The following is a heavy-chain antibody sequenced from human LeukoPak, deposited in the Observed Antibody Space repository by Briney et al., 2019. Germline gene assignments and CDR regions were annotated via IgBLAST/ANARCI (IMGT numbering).Heavy chain of an antibody. J-gene: IGHJ5*02. CDR3: ARGGVLQLWLAWKKYNWFDP. CDR2: INHSGST. CDR1: GVSMSSSSYY. Sequence: SETLSLTCTVSGVSMSSSSYYWGWIRQPPGKGLEWIGEINHSGSTNYNPSLKSRVTISVDTSKNQFSLKLSSVTAADTAVYYCARGGVLQLWLAWKKYNWFDPWGQGTLVTVSS. V-gene: IGHV4-39*07. D-gene: IGHD5-18*01.